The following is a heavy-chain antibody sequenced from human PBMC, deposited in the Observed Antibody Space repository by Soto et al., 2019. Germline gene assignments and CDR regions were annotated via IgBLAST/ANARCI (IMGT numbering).Heavy chain of an antibody. CDR3: ASESFLHGMPGPLDY. CDR2: IYSGGSA. J-gene: IGHJ4*02. D-gene: IGHD3-16*02. Sequence: VGSLRLSCAASGFTFSGYAMSWVRQGPGKRLEWVSGIYSGGSAYYADSVKGRFTISRDNSKNTLSLQMSSLSAEDTAIYYCASESFLHGMPGPLDYWGQGALVTVSS. CDR1: GFTFSGYA. V-gene: IGHV3-23*01.